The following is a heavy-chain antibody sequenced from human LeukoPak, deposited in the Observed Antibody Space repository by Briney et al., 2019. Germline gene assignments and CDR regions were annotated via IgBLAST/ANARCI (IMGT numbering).Heavy chain of an antibody. Sequence: GTSVKVSCKASGFTFTSSAMQWVRQARGQRLEWIGWIVVGSGNTNYAQKFQERVTITRDMSTSTAYMELSSLRSEDTAVYYCAAEPARYCSSTSCYWGFDPWGQGTLVTVSS. J-gene: IGHJ5*02. CDR2: IVVGSGNT. D-gene: IGHD2-2*01. CDR3: AAEPARYCSSTSCYWGFDP. V-gene: IGHV1-58*02. CDR1: GFTFTSSA.